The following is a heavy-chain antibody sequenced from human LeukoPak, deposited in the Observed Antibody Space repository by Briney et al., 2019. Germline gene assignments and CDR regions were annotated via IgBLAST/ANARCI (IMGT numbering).Heavy chain of an antibody. CDR1: GFTFSSYG. V-gene: IGHV3-23*01. CDR2: ISGSGGST. Sequence: GGSLRLSCAASGFTFSSYGMSWVRQAPGKGLEWVSAISGSGGSTYYADSVKGRFTISRDNSKNTLYLQMNSLRAEDTALYYCAKDLSSGTGRGFDYWGQGTLVTASS. J-gene: IGHJ4*02. D-gene: IGHD3/OR15-3a*01. CDR3: AKDLSSGTGRGFDY.